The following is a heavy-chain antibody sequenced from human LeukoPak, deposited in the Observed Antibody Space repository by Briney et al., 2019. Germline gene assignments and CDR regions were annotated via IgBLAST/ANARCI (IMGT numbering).Heavy chain of an antibody. Sequence: SGTLSLTCAVSGGSISSDNWWCWVRQPPGKGLEWIGEFYHSGSTNYNPSLRSRVTISIDKSKNQFSLEVSSVTAADTAVYYCARIPLTQGSSDYYYYYYYGMDVWGQGTTVTVSS. CDR2: FYHSGST. J-gene: IGHJ6*02. CDR3: ARIPLTQGSSDYYYYYYYGMDV. D-gene: IGHD3-22*01. CDR1: GGSISSDNW. V-gene: IGHV4-4*02.